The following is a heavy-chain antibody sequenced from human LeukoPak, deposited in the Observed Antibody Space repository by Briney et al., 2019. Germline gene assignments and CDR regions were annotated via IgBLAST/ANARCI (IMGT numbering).Heavy chain of an antibody. D-gene: IGHD6-19*01. CDR2: IKQDGSEK. V-gene: IGHV3-7*03. CDR1: GFTFSNYW. Sequence: GGSLRLSCAASGFTFSNYWMSWVRQAPGKGLEWVANIKQDGSEKYYVVSVKGRFTIPRDHAKKTLPLQMNSLRAEDTAVYYCARGKSSGAPGGYWGQGTLVTVPS. J-gene: IGHJ4*02. CDR3: ARGKSSGAPGGY.